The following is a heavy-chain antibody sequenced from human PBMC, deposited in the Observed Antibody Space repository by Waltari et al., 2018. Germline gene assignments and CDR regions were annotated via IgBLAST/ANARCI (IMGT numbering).Heavy chain of an antibody. J-gene: IGHJ5*02. CDR1: GYSISSGYY. CDR3: ARALSGGDRPSWFDP. V-gene: IGHV4-38-2*02. D-gene: IGHD3-10*01. CDR2: IYHSGST. Sequence: QVQLQESGPGLVQPSETLSLTCTVSGYSISSGYYWGWIRQPPGKGLEWIGSIYHSGSTYYGPSLKSRVTISVDTSKNQFSLKLSSVTAADTAVYYCARALSGGDRPSWFDPWGQGTLVTVSS.